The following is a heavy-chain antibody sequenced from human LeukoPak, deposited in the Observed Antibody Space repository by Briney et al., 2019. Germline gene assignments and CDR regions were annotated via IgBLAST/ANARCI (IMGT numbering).Heavy chain of an antibody. CDR1: GGSISSSSYY. Sequence: SETLSLTCTVSGGSISSSSYYWGWIRQPPGKGLEWIGSIYYSGSTYYNPSLKSQVTISVDTSKNQFSLKLSSVTAADTAVYYCARQQSWYRAGYFDYWGQGTLVTVSS. CDR2: IYYSGST. D-gene: IGHD6-13*01. V-gene: IGHV4-39*01. J-gene: IGHJ4*02. CDR3: ARQQSWYRAGYFDY.